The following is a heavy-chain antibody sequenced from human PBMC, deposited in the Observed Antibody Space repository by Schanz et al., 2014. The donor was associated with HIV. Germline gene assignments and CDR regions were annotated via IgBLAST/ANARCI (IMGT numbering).Heavy chain of an antibody. CDR2: ISYDRRNK. V-gene: IGHV3-30*03. D-gene: IGHD5-12*01. Sequence: QVQLVESGGGVVQPGRSLRLSCAASGFTFSSYGMHWVRQAPGKGLEWVAVISYDRRNKYYADSVKGRFTISRDNAKNTLYLQINSLRAEDTAVYYCARGGYAARPSYYYDMDIWGQGTTVTVSS. CDR3: ARGGYAARPSYYYDMDI. J-gene: IGHJ6*02. CDR1: GFTFSSYG.